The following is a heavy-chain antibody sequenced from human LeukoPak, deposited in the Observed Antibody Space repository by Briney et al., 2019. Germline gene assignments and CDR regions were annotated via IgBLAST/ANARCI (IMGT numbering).Heavy chain of an antibody. J-gene: IGHJ5*02. Sequence: GSLRLSCAASGFTFSSYGMHWVRQAPGKGLEWVAFIRYDGSNKYYADSVKGRFTISRDNSKNTLYLQMNSLRAEDTAVYYCAKDPGVYSSSPSRFDPWGQGTLVTVSS. D-gene: IGHD6-6*01. CDR1: GFTFSSYG. CDR3: AKDPGVYSSSPSRFDP. V-gene: IGHV3-30*02. CDR2: IRYDGSNK.